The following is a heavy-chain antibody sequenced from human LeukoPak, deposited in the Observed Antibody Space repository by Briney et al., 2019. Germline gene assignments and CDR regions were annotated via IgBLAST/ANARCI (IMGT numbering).Heavy chain of an antibody. CDR3: AADPDSSGWYGGGDY. Sequence: SVKVSCKAPGFTFTSSAMQWVRQARGQRLEWIGWIVVGSGNTNYAQKFRERVTITRDMSTSTGYMELSSLRSEDTAVYYCAADPDSSGWYGGGDYWGQGTLVTVSS. V-gene: IGHV1-58*02. CDR1: GFTFTSSA. CDR2: IVVGSGNT. D-gene: IGHD6-19*01. J-gene: IGHJ4*02.